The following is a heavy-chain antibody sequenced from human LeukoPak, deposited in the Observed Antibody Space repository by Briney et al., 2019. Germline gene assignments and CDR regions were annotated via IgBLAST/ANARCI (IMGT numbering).Heavy chain of an antibody. J-gene: IGHJ4*02. CDR1: GFTFSSYG. D-gene: IGHD2-15*01. CDR3: AKERYCSGGSCYYFDY. Sequence: PGGSLRLSCAASGFTFSSYGMHWVRQAPGKGLEWVAVIWYDGSNKYYADSVKGRFTISRDNSKNTLYLQMNSLRAEDTAVYYCAKERYCSGGSCYYFDYWCQGTLVTVSS. CDR2: IWYDGSNK. V-gene: IGHV3-33*06.